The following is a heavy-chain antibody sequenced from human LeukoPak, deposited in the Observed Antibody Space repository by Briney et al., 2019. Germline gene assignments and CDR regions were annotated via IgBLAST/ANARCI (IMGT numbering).Heavy chain of an antibody. J-gene: IGHJ6*03. Sequence: GGSLRLSCAASGFTFSSYGMIWVRQAPGKGLEWVSAISGGGGSTYYADSVKGRFTISRDNSKNTLYLQMNSLRAEDTAVYSCAKGGGSSYYYYMDVWGKGTTVTISS. CDR1: GFTFSSYG. CDR2: ISGGGGST. D-gene: IGHD6-13*01. V-gene: IGHV3-23*01. CDR3: AKGGGSSYYYYMDV.